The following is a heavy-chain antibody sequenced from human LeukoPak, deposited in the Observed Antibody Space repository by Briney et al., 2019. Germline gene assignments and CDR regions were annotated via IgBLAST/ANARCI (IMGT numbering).Heavy chain of an antibody. CDR2: FDPEDGET. CDR1: GYTLTELS. Sequence: ASVKVSCKVSGYTLTELSMHWVRQAPGKGLEWMGGFDPEDGETIYAQKFQGRVTMTEDTSTDTAYMELSSLRSEDTAVYYCASKHYGDYYFDYWGQGTLVTVSS. J-gene: IGHJ4*02. CDR3: ASKHYGDYYFDY. V-gene: IGHV1-24*01. D-gene: IGHD4-17*01.